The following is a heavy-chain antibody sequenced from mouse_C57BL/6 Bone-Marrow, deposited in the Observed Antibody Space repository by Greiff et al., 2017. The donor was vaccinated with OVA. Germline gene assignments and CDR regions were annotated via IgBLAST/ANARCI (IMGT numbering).Heavy chain of an antibody. CDR2: IHPNSGST. D-gene: IGHD2-4*01. J-gene: IGHJ4*01. CDR3: ARPYYDPYYYAMDY. Sequence: QVQLKQPGAELVKPGASVKLSCKASGYTFTSYWMHWVKQRPGQGLEWIGMIHPNSGSTNYNEKFKSKATLTVDKSSSTAYMQLSSLTSEDSAVYYCARPYYDPYYYAMDYWGQGTSVTVSS. V-gene: IGHV1-64*01. CDR1: GYTFTSYW.